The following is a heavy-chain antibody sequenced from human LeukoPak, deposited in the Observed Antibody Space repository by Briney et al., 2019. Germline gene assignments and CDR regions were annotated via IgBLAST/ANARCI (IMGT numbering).Heavy chain of an antibody. CDR1: GFTFSSYS. D-gene: IGHD1-26*01. CDR3: AKSSGASTFRAAFDI. CDR2: ISSSSSTI. Sequence: GGSLRLSCAASGFTFSSYSMNWVRQAPGKGLEWVSYISSSSSTIYYADSVKGRFTISRDNAKNSLYLQMNSLRAGDTAVFYCAKSSGASTFRAAFDIWGQGTMVTVSS. V-gene: IGHV3-48*01. J-gene: IGHJ3*02.